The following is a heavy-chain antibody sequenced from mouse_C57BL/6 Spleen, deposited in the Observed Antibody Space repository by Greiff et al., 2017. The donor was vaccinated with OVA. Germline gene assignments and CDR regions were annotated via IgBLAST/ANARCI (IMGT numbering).Heavy chain of an antibody. CDR1: GYAFTNYL. CDR2: INTGSGGT. CDR3: ALDSSGFAWFAY. D-gene: IGHD3-2*02. V-gene: IGHV1-54*01. J-gene: IGHJ3*01. Sequence: VKLQQSGAELVRPGTSVKVSCKASGYAFTNYLIEWVKQRPGQGLEWIGVINTGSGGTNYYEKFKGKATLTADKSSSTAYMQLSSLTSEDSAVYVCALDSSGFAWFAYWGQGTLVTVSA.